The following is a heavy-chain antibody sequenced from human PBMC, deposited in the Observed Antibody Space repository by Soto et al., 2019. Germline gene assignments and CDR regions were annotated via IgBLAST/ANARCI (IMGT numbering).Heavy chain of an antibody. V-gene: IGHV1-18*01. J-gene: IGHJ6*02. CDR1: GYTFTSFG. CDR3: ARPVDYYYYDMDV. CDR2: ISAYNGNT. Sequence: SVKVSCKASGYTFTSFGITWVRQAPGQGLEWMGWISAYNGNTNYAQKFQGRVTMTTDTSTTTAYMELRSLRSDDTAVYYCARPVDYYYYDMDVWGQGTTVTVSS.